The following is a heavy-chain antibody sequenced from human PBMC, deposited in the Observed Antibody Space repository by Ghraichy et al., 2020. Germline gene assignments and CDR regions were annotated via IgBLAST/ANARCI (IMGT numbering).Heavy chain of an antibody. CDR3: ARDQVQYYYDSSGYYSSWFDP. J-gene: IGHJ5*02. Sequence: GGSLRLSCAASGFTVSSNYMSWVRQAPGKGLEWVSVIYSGGSTYYADSVKGRFTISRDNSKNTLYLQMNSLRAEDTAVYYWARDQVQYYYDSSGYYSSWFDPWGQGTLVTVSS. V-gene: IGHV3-53*01. CDR1: GFTVSSNY. D-gene: IGHD3-22*01. CDR2: IYSGGST.